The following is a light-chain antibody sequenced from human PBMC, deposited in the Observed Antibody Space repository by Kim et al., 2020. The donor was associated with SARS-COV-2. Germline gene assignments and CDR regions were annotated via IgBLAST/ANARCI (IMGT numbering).Light chain of an antibody. J-gene: IGLJ2*01. Sequence: QRVNISCTGSSSNIGAGYDVHWYRQLPGTAPKLLIYRNNNRPSGVPDRFSGSKSGTSASLAITGLQAEDEADYYCQSYDSSLNVVVFGGGTQLTVL. CDR3: QSYDSSLNVVV. CDR2: RNN. CDR1: SSNIGAGYD. V-gene: IGLV1-40*01.